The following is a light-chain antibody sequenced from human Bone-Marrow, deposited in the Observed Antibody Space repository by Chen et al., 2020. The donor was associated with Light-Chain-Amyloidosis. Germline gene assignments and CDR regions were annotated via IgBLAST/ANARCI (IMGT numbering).Light chain of an antibody. CDR1: SSDVGGDKH. V-gene: IGLV2-14*01. CDR3: SSYTITNTLV. Sequence: QSALTQPASVSGSPGQSITISCTGTSSDVGGDKHVSWYQQHPDKAPKLMIYEVTNRPSWVPDRFSRSQSDNTASLTISVLQTEDEADYFCSSYTITNTLVFGSGTRVTVL. J-gene: IGLJ1*01. CDR2: EVT.